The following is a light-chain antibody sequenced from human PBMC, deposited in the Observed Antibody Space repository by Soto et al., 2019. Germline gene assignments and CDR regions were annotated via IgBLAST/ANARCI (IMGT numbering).Light chain of an antibody. J-gene: IGLJ2*01. CDR1: SSNIGRNT. Sequence: QSVLTQPPSASGTPGQRVIISCSGSSSNIGRNTVSWYQQLPETAPKLLVYNNNQRPSGVPDRFSGSKSGTSASLAISGLQSDDEADYYCASWDDSLNVVVFGGGTQLTVL. CDR2: NNN. CDR3: ASWDDSLNVVV. V-gene: IGLV1-44*01.